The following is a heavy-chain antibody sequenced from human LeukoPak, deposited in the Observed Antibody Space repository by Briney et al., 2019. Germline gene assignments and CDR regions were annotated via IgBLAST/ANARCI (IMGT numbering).Heavy chain of an antibody. Sequence: PGGSLRLSCAASGFIFNNYCISWVRQAPGEGLEWVANIKQDGSEKYYVDSVKGRFTISRDNAKNSLYLQMNSLRAEDTAVYYCARDPSRNAEYFQHWGQGTLVTVSS. D-gene: IGHD1-1*01. CDR3: ARDPSRNAEYFQH. CDR2: IKQDGSEK. J-gene: IGHJ1*01. V-gene: IGHV3-7*01. CDR1: GFIFNNYC.